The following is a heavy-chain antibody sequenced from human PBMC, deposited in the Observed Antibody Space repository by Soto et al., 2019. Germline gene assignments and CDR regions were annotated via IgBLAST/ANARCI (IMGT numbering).Heavy chain of an antibody. V-gene: IGHV5-51*01. J-gene: IGHJ6*02. CDR3: ARTRSFTLGFYYDGMDV. CDR2: IYPGDSET. CDR1: GYTFDSNW. Sequence: GESLKISCQTAGYTFDSNWIGWVRQMPGKGLEWMGIIYPGDSETRYSPSFQGQVTISADKSLRTAYLQWTSLKASDTALYYCARTRSFTLGFYYDGMDVWGQGTTVTVSS. D-gene: IGHD6-6*01.